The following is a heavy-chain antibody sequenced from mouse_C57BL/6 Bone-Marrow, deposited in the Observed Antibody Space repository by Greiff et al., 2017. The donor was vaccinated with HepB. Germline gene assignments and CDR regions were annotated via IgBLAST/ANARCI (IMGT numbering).Heavy chain of an antibody. D-gene: IGHD2-5*01. CDR3: ARRYYSNFWFAY. CDR2: IWSGGST. Sequence: VQLQESGPGLVQPSQSLSITCTVSGFSLTSYGVHWVRQSPGKGLEWLGVIWSGGSTDYNAAFISRLSISKDNSKSQVFFKMNSLQADDTAIYYCARRYYSNFWFAYWGQGTLVTVSA. CDR1: GFSLTSYG. V-gene: IGHV2-2*01. J-gene: IGHJ3*01.